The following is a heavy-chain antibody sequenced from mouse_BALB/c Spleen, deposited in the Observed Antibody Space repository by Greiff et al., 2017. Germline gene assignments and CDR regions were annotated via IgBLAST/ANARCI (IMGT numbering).Heavy chain of an antibody. D-gene: IGHD4-1*01. V-gene: IGHV3-2*02. CDR1: GYSITSDYA. CDR3: ARGGTGRYYFDY. CDR2: ISYSGST. Sequence: ESGPGLVKPSQSLSLTCTVTGYSITSDYAWNWIRQFPGNKLEWMGYISYSGSTSYNPSLKSRISITRDTSKNQFFLQLNSVTTEDTATYYCARGGTGRYYFDYWGQGTTLTVSS. J-gene: IGHJ2*01.